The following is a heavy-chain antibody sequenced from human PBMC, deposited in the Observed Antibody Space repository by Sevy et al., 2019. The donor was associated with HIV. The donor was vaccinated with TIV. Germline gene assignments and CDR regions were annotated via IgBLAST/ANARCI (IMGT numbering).Heavy chain of an antibody. CDR1: GFTFSRDW. CDR3: ARERIVGATWGGFDY. V-gene: IGHV3-7*01. Sequence: GGSLRLSCAASGFTFSRDWMTWVRQAPGKGLEWVAKIKADGSETYSVDSVKGRFSISRDNAKNALYLQMNSLRAEDTAVYYCARERIVGATWGGFDYWGQGTLVTVSS. J-gene: IGHJ4*02. D-gene: IGHD1-26*01. CDR2: IKADGSET.